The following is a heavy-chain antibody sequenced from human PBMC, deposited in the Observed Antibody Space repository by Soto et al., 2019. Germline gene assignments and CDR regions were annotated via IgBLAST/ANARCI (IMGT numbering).Heavy chain of an antibody. CDR3: VRDMAVVATDYYHNGMGV. D-gene: IGHD5-12*01. CDR2: ISSSSSYT. Sequence: LRLSCAASGFTFSDYYMSWIRQAPGKGLEWVSYISSSSSYTNYADSVKGRFTISRDNAKNSLYLQMNSLRAEDTAVYYPVRDMAVVATDYYHNGMGVWGQGSTVGVSS. V-gene: IGHV3-11*06. J-gene: IGHJ6*01. CDR1: GFTFSDYY.